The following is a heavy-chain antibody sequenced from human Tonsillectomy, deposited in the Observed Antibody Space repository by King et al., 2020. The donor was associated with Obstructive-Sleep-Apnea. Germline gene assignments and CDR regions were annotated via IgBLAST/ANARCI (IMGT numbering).Heavy chain of an antibody. CDR1: GFSVSSHY. Sequence: VQLVESGGGLVQPGGSLRLSCAASGFSVSSHYMTWVRQAPGKGLEWVSVIFSGGVTYYADSVKGRLTISRDDSKNPLYLQMNSLTVEDTAVYYCARKVVTGTWFDPWGQGTLVTVSS. D-gene: IGHD3-22*01. CDR2: IFSGGVT. J-gene: IGHJ5*02. V-gene: IGHV3-66*01. CDR3: ARKVVTGTWFDP.